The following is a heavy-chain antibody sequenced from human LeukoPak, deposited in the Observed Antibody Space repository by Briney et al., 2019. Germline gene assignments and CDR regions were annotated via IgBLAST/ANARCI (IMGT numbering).Heavy chain of an antibody. J-gene: IGHJ3*02. CDR3: VKDREQWLVVYAFDI. CDR2: ISSNGGSI. CDR1: GFTFSSYA. V-gene: IGHV3-64D*06. D-gene: IGHD6-19*01. Sequence: GGSLRLSCSASGFTFSSYAMHWVRQAPGKGLEYVSAISSNGGSIYYADSVKGRFTISRDNSKNTLYLQMSSLRAEDTAVYYCVKDREQWLVVYAFDIWGQGTMVTVSS.